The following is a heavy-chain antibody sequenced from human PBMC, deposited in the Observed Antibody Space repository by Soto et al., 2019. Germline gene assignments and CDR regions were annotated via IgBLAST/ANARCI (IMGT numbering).Heavy chain of an antibody. J-gene: IGHJ6*03. CDR2: IWYDGSNK. V-gene: IGHV3-33*01. CDR1: GFTFSSYG. Sequence: QVQLVESGGGVVQPGRSLRLSCAASGFTFSSYGMHWVRQAPGKGLEWVAVIWYDGSNKYYADSVKGRFTISRDNSKNTRYLQMNSLRAEDTAVYYCARDNQTPAGYYYYMDVWGKGTTVTVSS. CDR3: ARDNQTPAGYYYYMDV.